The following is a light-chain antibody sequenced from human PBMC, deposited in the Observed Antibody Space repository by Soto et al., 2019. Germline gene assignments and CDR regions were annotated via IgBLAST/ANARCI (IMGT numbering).Light chain of an antibody. CDR1: SSDVGGYNY. Sequence: QSALTQPASVSGSPGQSITISCTGTSSDVGGYNYVSWYQQHPGKAPKLMIYDVSNRPAGVSNRFSGSKSGNTASLTISVIQAEDEADYYCSSYTSSSTWVFGTGTKLTVL. CDR2: DVS. CDR3: SSYTSSSTWV. V-gene: IGLV2-14*01. J-gene: IGLJ1*01.